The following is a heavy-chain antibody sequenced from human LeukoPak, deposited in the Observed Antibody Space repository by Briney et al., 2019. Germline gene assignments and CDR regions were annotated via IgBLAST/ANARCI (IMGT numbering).Heavy chain of an antibody. Sequence: TGGSLRLSCAASGFTFSSCAMHWVRQAPGKGLEYVSAISSNGGSTYYANSVKGRFTISRDNSKNTLYLQMGSLRAEDMAVYYCARAGYSDAFDIWGQGTMVTVSS. CDR3: ARAGYSDAFDI. D-gene: IGHD3-9*01. V-gene: IGHV3-64*01. CDR2: ISSNGGST. CDR1: GFTFSSCA. J-gene: IGHJ3*02.